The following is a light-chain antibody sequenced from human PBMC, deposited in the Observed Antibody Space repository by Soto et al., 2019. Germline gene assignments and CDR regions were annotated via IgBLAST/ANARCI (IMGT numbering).Light chain of an antibody. Sequence: EIVLTQSPGILSLSPGERATLSCRASQSVSSNSLAWYQQKPGQAPRLLIYGASSRATGIPDRFSGSGSGTDFTLNISRLEPEDFAVYYCQHYGSSRWTFGQGTKVEIK. V-gene: IGKV3-20*01. CDR3: QHYGSSRWT. CDR2: GAS. J-gene: IGKJ1*01. CDR1: QSVSSNS.